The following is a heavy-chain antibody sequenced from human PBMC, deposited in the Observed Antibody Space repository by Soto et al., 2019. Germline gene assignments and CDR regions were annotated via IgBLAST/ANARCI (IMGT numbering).Heavy chain of an antibody. CDR1: GGSISSYY. CDR3: ARVGYYDSRGFDY. D-gene: IGHD3-22*01. CDR2: IYYSGST. J-gene: IGHJ4*02. V-gene: IGHV4-59*01. Sequence: QVQLQESGPGLVKPLETLSLTCTVSGGSISSYYWSWIRQPPGKGLEWIGYIYYSGSTNYNPSLKSRVTISVDTSKNQFSLKLSSVTAADTAVYYCARVGYYDSRGFDYWGQGTLVTVSS.